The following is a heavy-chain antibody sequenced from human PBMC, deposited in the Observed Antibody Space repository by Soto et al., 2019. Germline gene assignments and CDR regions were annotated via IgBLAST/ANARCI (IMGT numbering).Heavy chain of an antibody. V-gene: IGHV4-34*01. D-gene: IGHD1-26*01. CDR2: INHSGST. J-gene: IGHJ6*02. CDR3: ARIPTSGVYYYYYGMDV. CDR1: GGSFSGYY. Sequence: SETLSLTCAVYGGSFSGYYWSWIRQPPGKGLEWIGEINHSGSTNYNPSLKSRVTISVDTSKNQFSLKLSSVTAADTAVYYCARIPTSGVYYYYYGMDVWGQGTTVTVSS.